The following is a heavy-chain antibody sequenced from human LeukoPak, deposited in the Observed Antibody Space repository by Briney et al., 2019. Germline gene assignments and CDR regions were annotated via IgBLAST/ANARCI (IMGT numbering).Heavy chain of an antibody. CDR3: ARAPRRDGYDTGYFDY. V-gene: IGHV3-53*01. D-gene: IGHD5-24*01. CDR1: GFTFSTYA. J-gene: IGHJ4*02. CDR2: IYSGGST. Sequence: PGGSLRLSCAASGFTFSTYAMSWVRQAPGKGLEWVSVIYSGGSTYYADSVKGRFTISRDNSKNTLYLQMNSLRAEDTAVYYCARAPRRDGYDTGYFDYWGQGTLVTVSS.